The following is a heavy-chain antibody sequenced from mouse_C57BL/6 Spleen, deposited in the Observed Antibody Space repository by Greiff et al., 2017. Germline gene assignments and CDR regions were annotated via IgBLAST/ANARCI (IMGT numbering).Heavy chain of an antibody. CDR2: INPYNGGT. CDR3: ARGANWDGWFAY. J-gene: IGHJ3*01. CDR1: GYTFTDYY. Sequence: DVQLQESGPVLVKPGASVKMSCKASGYTFTDYYMNWVKQSHGKSLEWIGVINPYNGGTSYNQKFKGKATLTVDKSSSTAYMELNSLTSEDSAVYYCARGANWDGWFAYWGQGTLVTVSA. V-gene: IGHV1-19*01. D-gene: IGHD4-1*02.